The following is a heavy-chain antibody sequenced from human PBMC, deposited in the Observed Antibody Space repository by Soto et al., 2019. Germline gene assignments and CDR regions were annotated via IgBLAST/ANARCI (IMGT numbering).Heavy chain of an antibody. V-gene: IGHV3-48*01. CDR2: ISSSSSTI. CDR1: GFTFSSYS. Sequence: EVQLVESGGGLVQPGGSLRLSCAASGFTFSSYSMNWVRQAPGKGLEWVSYISSSSSTIYYADSVKGRFTISRDNAKNSLYLQMNSLRAEDTAVYYCARERGYSGYDSGGFDPWGQGTLVTVSS. J-gene: IGHJ5*02. CDR3: ARERGYSGYDSGGFDP. D-gene: IGHD5-12*01.